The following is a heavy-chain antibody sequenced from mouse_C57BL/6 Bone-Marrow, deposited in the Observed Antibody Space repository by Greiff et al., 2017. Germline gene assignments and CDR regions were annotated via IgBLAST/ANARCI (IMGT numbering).Heavy chain of an antibody. Sequence: EVQLQQSGAELVRPGASVKLSCTASGFNIKDDYMHWVKQRPEQGLEWIGWIDPENGDTEYASKFQGKATITADTSSNTAYLQLSSLTSEDTAVYYCTMIYYYGSKDYWGQGTTLTVSS. D-gene: IGHD1-1*01. CDR3: TMIYYYGSKDY. CDR1: GFNIKDDY. J-gene: IGHJ2*01. V-gene: IGHV14-4*01. CDR2: IDPENGDT.